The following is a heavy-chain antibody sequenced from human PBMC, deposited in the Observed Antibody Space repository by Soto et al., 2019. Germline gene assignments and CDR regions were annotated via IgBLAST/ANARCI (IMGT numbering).Heavy chain of an antibody. V-gene: IGHV5-10-1*01. CDR1: GYSFTTHW. J-gene: IGHJ6*02. CDR2: IDPSDSET. D-gene: IGHD6-13*01. Sequence: GESLKISCQGSGYSFTTHWISWVRQMPGKGLEWMGRIDPSDSETNYSPSFQGHVTISSDKSINTVYLQWSSLKASDTAMYYCARRRSNSSWYGSYYGMDVWGQGTTVTVSS. CDR3: ARRRSNSSWYGSYYGMDV.